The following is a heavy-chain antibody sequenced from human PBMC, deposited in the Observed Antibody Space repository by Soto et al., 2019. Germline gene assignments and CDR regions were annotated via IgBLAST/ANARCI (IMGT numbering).Heavy chain of an antibody. CDR1: GFTFSSYA. D-gene: IGHD2-21*01. Sequence: GGSLRLSCAASGFTFSSYAMSWVRQAPGKGLEWVSAISGSGGSTYYAESVKGRFTISRNNSKNTLYLQMNSLRAEDTAVYYCAKGVRVVVIAMFNAFDIWGQGTMVTVSS. V-gene: IGHV3-23*01. CDR3: AKGVRVVVIAMFNAFDI. J-gene: IGHJ3*02. CDR2: ISGSGGST.